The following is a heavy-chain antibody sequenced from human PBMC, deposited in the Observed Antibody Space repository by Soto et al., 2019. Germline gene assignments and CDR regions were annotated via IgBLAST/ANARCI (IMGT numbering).Heavy chain of an antibody. J-gene: IGHJ4*02. CDR1: GFSFSSYS. CDR2: ISSSSSYI. D-gene: IGHD2-8*01. Sequence: GGSLTLSCAASGFSFSSYSMNWVRQAPGKGLEWVSSISSSSSYIYYADSVKGRFTISRDNAKNSLYLQMNSLRAEDTAVYYCARDRNVYRSIDYWGQGTLVTVSS. CDR3: ARDRNVYRSIDY. V-gene: IGHV3-21*01.